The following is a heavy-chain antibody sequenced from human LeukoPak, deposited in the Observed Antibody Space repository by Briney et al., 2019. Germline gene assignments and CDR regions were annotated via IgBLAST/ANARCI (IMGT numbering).Heavy chain of an antibody. J-gene: IGHJ5*02. CDR1: GFTFSSYA. CDR2: ISGSGGST. D-gene: IGHD6-19*01. CDR3: ARDSGWSFDP. V-gene: IGHV3-23*01. Sequence: GGSLRLSCAASGFTFSSYAMSWVRQAPGKGLEWVSAISGSGGSTYYADSVKGRFTISRDNSKNTLCLQMNSLRAEDTAVYYCARDSGWSFDPWGQGTLVTVSS.